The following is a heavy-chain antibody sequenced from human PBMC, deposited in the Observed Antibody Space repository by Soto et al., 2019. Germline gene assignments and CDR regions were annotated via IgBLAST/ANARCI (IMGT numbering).Heavy chain of an antibody. CDR3: ARGLPCDSCYNF. V-gene: IGHV1-8*01. J-gene: IGHJ4*02. CDR1: GYTFTDFD. D-gene: IGHD3-10*01. CDR2: VNPKSGNT. Sequence: QVQLVQSGAEVKKPGASVKVSCKASGYTFTDFDINWVRQATRQGPEWMGWVNPKSGNTGYAPKFKGRVSMSRDTSTNTVYMEVSSLRSEDTAVYYCARGLPCDSCYNFWGQGTLVTVSS.